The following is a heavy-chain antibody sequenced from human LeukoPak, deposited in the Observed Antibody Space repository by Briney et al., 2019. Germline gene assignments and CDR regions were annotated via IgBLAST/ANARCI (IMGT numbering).Heavy chain of an antibody. V-gene: IGHV3-30*18. CDR2: ISYDGSNK. D-gene: IGHD6-19*01. CDR1: GFTFSSYG. CDR3: TKDRSSGWYWGTMDV. J-gene: IGHJ6*02. Sequence: GGSLRLSCAASGFTFSSYGMHWVRQAPGKGLEWVAVISYDGSNKYYADSVKGRFSISRDNSENTLYLHTNSLRAEDTAVYYCTKDRSSGWYWGTMDVWGQGTTVTVSS.